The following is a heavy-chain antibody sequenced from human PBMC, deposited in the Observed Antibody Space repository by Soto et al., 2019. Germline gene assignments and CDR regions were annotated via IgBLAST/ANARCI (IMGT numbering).Heavy chain of an antibody. V-gene: IGHV3-48*01. J-gene: IGHJ4*02. CDR2: ISSSSSTI. D-gene: IGHD6-13*01. CDR3: ARDRGNSRWYFDY. CDR1: GFTFSSYS. Sequence: GGSLRLSCAASGFTFSSYSMNWVRQAPGKGLEWVSYISSSSSTIYYADSVKGRFTISRDNAKNSLYLQMNSLRAEDTAVYYCARDRGNSRWYFDYWGQGTLVTVSS.